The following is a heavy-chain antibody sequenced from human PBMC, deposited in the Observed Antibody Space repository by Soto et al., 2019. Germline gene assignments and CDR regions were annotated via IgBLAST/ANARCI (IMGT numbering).Heavy chain of an antibody. D-gene: IGHD5-12*01. V-gene: IGHV4-59*01. CDR1: GVSITSYY. J-gene: IGHJ4*02. CDR3: ARATISRGEFDY. Sequence: SETLSLTCTVSGVSITSYYWSWVRQPPGKGLEWIGYIYDRGNTDYNPSLKSRVTISADTSKNQFSLKVTSVTAADTAVYYCARATISRGEFDYWGQGTLVTVS. CDR2: IYDRGNT.